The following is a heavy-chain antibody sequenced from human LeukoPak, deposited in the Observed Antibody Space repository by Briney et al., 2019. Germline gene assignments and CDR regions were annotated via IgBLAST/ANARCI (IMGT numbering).Heavy chain of an antibody. CDR1: GFTFSDYY. CDR3: ARDVGEDYDILTGYLPN. J-gene: IGHJ4*02. Sequence: GGSLRLSCAASGFTFSDYYMSWIRQAPGKGLEWVSYISSSGSTIYYADSVKGRFTISRDNAKNSLYLQMSILRAEDTAVYYCARDVGEDYDILTGYLPNWGQGTLVTVSS. V-gene: IGHV3-11*01. CDR2: ISSSGSTI. D-gene: IGHD3-9*01.